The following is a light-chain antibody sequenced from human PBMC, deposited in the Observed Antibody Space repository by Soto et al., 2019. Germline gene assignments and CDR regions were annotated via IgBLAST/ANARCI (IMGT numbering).Light chain of an antibody. J-gene: IGKJ3*01. Sequence: DIQLTQAPSFLSASVGDRVTITCRASQSISGYLAWYQQKPGKAPNLLIYATSTLQTGVPSRSSGSGSGADFTLTICSLQPQDFATYHCQQRFTFGPGTKVDIK. CDR2: ATS. CDR3: QQRFT. CDR1: QSISGY. V-gene: IGKV1-9*01.